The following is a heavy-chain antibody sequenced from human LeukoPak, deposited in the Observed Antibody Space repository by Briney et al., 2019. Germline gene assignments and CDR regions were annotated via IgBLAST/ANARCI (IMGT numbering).Heavy chain of an antibody. CDR2: ISSSGSTI. Sequence: PGGSLRLSCAASGFTFSSYEMNWVRQAPGKGLEWVSYISSSGSTIYYADSVKGRFTISRDNSKNSLYPEMNSLRTEDTALYYCAKDILSGFYETFDYWGQGTLVTVSS. V-gene: IGHV3-48*03. D-gene: IGHD6-19*01. J-gene: IGHJ4*02. CDR3: AKDILSGFYETFDY. CDR1: GFTFSSYE.